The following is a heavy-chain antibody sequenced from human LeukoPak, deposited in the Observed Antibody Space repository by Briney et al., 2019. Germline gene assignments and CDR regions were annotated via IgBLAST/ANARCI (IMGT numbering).Heavy chain of an antibody. CDR1: GFAFSSYE. CDR2: ISDSGSTI. J-gene: IGHJ4*02. CDR3: AGELGYCRGGDY. V-gene: IGHV3-48*03. D-gene: IGHD2-15*01. Sequence: QPGGSLRLSCAASGFAFSSYEMNWVRQAPGKGLEWVSYISDSGSTIHYADSVKGRFTISRDNAKNSLYLQMNSLRAEDTAVYYCAGELGYCRGGDYWGQGTLVTVSS.